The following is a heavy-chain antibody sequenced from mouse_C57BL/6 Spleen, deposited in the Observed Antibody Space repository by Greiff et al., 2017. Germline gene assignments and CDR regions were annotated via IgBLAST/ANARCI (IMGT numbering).Heavy chain of an antibody. V-gene: IGHV1-54*01. Sequence: VQLQQSGAELVRPGTSVKVSCKASGYAFTNYLIEWVKQRPGQGLEWIGVINPGSGGTNYNEKFKGKATLTADKSSSTAYMQLSSLTSEDSAVYFWAREGGGSGYYFDYWGQGTTLTVSS. D-gene: IGHD3-2*02. CDR1: GYAFTNYL. J-gene: IGHJ2*01. CDR3: AREGGGSGYYFDY. CDR2: INPGSGGT.